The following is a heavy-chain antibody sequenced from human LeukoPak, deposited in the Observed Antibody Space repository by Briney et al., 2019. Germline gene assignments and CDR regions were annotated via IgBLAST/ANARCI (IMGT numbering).Heavy chain of an antibody. CDR1: GGTFSSYA. CDR3: ARELWFGELFTPSYNWFDP. CDR2: INPNSGGT. V-gene: IGHV1-2*02. D-gene: IGHD3-10*01. Sequence: ASVKVSCKASGGTFSSYAISWVRQAPGQGLEWMGWINPNSGGTNYAQKFQGRATMTRDTSISTAYMELSRLRSDDTAVYYCARELWFGELFTPSYNWFDPWGQGTLVTVSS. J-gene: IGHJ5*02.